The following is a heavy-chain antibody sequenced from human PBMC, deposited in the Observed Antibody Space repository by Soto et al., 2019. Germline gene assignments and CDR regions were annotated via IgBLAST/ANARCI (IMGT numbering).Heavy chain of an antibody. CDR2: IYYSGAT. D-gene: IGHD6-13*01. CDR3: ARHSRLDSSNWYWFAP. Sequence: PSETLSLTCTVSGGSISSPTYYWGWIRQPPGKGLEWIGSIYYSGATYYNPSLKSRVTISVDASKNQFSLKLNSVTAADTAVHYCARHSRLDSSNWYWFAPWGQGTLVTVS. V-gene: IGHV4-39*01. J-gene: IGHJ5*02. CDR1: GGSISSPTYY.